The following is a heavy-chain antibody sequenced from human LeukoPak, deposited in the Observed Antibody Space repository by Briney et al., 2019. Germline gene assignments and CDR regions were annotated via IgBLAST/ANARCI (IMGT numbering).Heavy chain of an antibody. Sequence: GGSLRLSCAASGFTISSYAMSWVRQAPGKGLEWVSAISGSGGSTYYADSVKGQFTISRDNSKNTLYLQMNSLRAEDTAVYYCAKDQTTVTTSDAFDIWGQGTMVTVSS. CDR3: AKDQTTVTTSDAFDI. CDR1: GFTISSYA. V-gene: IGHV3-23*01. CDR2: ISGSGGST. D-gene: IGHD4-17*01. J-gene: IGHJ3*02.